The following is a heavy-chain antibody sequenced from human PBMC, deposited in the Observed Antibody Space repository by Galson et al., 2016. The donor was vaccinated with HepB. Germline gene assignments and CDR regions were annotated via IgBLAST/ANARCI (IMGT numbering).Heavy chain of an antibody. V-gene: IGHV4-31*11. CDR1: GGSITSADNN. Sequence: TLSLTCAVSGGSITSADNNWGWIRQHPGKGLEWIRYIHYTGSTYYSPSLKAPLTISLAPSKNQFFLRLNSVTAADSAVYYCARDSGWGSFPLFYYFGLDVWGRGTTVIVSS. CDR3: ARDSGWGSFPLFYYFGLDV. D-gene: IGHD3-10*01. J-gene: IGHJ6*02. CDR2: IHYTGST.